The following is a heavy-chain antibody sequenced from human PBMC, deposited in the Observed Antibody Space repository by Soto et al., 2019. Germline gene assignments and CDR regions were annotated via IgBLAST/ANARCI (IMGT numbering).Heavy chain of an antibody. Sequence: QVHLQESGPGLLKPSQTLSLTCDVSGDFIGSGDYYWTWIRQPPGKGLDKIGYIYKTGKTYYNPSPKSSPFIPLDRSKGQFFLRLTSVTAADTAMYYCARSLSSSSGYCDPWGQGTLVPVSS. CDR2: IYKTGKT. J-gene: IGHJ5*02. CDR3: ARSLSSSSGYCDP. CDR1: GDFIGSGDYY. D-gene: IGHD6-6*01. V-gene: IGHV4-30-4*01.